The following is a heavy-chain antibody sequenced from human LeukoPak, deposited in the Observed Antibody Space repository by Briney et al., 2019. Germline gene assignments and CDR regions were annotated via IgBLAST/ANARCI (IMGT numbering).Heavy chain of an antibody. CDR1: GFTFSSYS. CDR3: AREGEGDYYFDY. D-gene: IGHD3-10*01. J-gene: IGHJ4*02. CDR2: ISSSSSYI. Sequence: GGSLRLSCAASGFTFSSYSMNWVRQAPGKGLEWVSSISSSSSYIYYADSVKGRFTISRDNAKNSLYLRMNSLRAEDTAVYYCAREGEGDYYFDYWGQGTLVTVSS. V-gene: IGHV3-21*01.